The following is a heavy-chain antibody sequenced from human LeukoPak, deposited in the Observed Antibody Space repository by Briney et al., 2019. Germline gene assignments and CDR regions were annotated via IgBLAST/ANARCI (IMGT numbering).Heavy chain of an antibody. V-gene: IGHV3-30*02. D-gene: IGHD3-3*01. CDR3: ARNHRDFWSGYAENWFDP. CDR2: IRKDGSNI. Sequence: GGSLRLSCAASGFSFTYGMHWVRQAPGKGLEWVTYIRKDGSNIYYTESVKGRFTISRDNSKNTLYLQMNSLRAEDTAVYYCARNHRDFWSGYAENWFDPWGQGTLVTVSS. J-gene: IGHJ5*02. CDR1: GFSFTYG.